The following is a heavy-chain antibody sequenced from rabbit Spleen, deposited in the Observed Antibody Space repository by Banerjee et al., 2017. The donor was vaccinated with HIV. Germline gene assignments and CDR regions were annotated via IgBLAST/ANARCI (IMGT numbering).Heavy chain of an antibody. J-gene: IGHJ6*01. Sequence: QEQLVESGGGLVQPGGSLKLSCTASGVSFTSNYYMCWVRQAPGKGLEWIACIDTGSSGFTYFASWAKGRFTISKTSSTTVTLQVTSLTAADTATYFCARDTGSSFSSYGMDLWGQGTLVTVS. V-gene: IGHV1S45*01. CDR3: ARDTGSSFSSYGMDL. D-gene: IGHD8-1*01. CDR1: GVSFTSNYY. CDR2: IDTGSSGFT.